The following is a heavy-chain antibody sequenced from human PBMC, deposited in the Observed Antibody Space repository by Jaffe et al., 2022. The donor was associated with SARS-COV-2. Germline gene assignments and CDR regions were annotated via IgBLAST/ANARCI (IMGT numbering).Heavy chain of an antibody. J-gene: IGHJ1*01. V-gene: IGHV3-23*01. D-gene: IGHD1-7*01. CDR2: ISGRGGSP. Sequence: EVQLLESGGALVQPGGSLRLSCAASGLLFSNYAMTWVRQAPGKGLEWVSSISGRGGSPFYADSVKGRFTISRDNSNNTVYLHMNSLRAEDTAVYYCAAPPWNSPGYWGQGTLVTVSS. CDR3: AAPPWNSPGY. CDR1: GLLFSNYA.